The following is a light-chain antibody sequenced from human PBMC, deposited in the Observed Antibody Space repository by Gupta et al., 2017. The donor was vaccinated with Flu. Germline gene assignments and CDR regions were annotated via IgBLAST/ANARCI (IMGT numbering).Light chain of an antibody. Sequence: DIQMTQSPSSVSASVGDRVTITCRASQGISSWLAWYQQKPGKAPNLPIYAPSRAQSALPSTFTGTHSRIDFTLTIRCRLPKDFATSSCQLSNSFPRTSSQASRIEIK. CDR3: QLSNSFPRT. V-gene: IGKV1-12*01. CDR2: APS. J-gene: IGKJ1*01. CDR1: QGISSW.